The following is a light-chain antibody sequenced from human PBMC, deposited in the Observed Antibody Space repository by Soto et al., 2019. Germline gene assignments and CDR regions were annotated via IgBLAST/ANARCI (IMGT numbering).Light chain of an antibody. CDR2: ENN. Sequence: QPVLTQPPSVSADPGQKVTLSCSGSSSNIGSNYVSWYKQLPGAAPKLLIYENNKRPSGIPDRFSGSKSGTSATLDITGLQTGDEADYYCGTWDNSLSAHVFATGTKLTVL. J-gene: IGLJ1*01. CDR3: GTWDNSLSAHV. V-gene: IGLV1-51*02. CDR1: SSNIGSNY.